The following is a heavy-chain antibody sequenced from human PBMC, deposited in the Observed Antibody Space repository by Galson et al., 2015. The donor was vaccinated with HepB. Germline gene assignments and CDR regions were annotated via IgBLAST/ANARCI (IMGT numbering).Heavy chain of an antibody. J-gene: IGHJ4*02. CDR1: GFSFSDYY. Sequence: SLRLSCAASGFSFSDYYMSWIRQAPGKGLEWLSYISSNTIYTNYADSVKGRFTVSGDNVKNSISLQMNRLSVEDTAIYYCARVADADYGDHSHFDSWGQGTLVTVSS. D-gene: IGHD4-17*01. CDR2: ISSNTIYT. CDR3: ARVADADYGDHSHFDS. V-gene: IGHV3-11*06.